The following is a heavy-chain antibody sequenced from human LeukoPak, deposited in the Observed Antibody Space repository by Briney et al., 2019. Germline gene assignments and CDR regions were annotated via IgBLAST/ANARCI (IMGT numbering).Heavy chain of an antibody. V-gene: IGHV4-59*01. Sequence: PSETLSLTCTVSGDSITTYYWSWIRQPPGKGLEWIGYIFQSGTTKYNPSLKSRVTILSDVSKNQFSLNLTSVTAADTAVYYCARSFREQFTGFDPWGQGTLVTVSS. D-gene: IGHD3-10*01. CDR1: GDSITTYY. CDR3: ARSFREQFTGFDP. J-gene: IGHJ5*02. CDR2: IFQSGTT.